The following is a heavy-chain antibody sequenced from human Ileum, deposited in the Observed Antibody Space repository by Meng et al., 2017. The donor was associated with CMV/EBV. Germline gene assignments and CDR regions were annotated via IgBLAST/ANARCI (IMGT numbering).Heavy chain of an antibody. D-gene: IGHD2/OR15-2a*01. Sequence: SGITFNNVRMEWVRQAPGKGLEWGEEISGDGHNTNYAESVRGRFVMSRDNAKRTVYLQMHSLRAEETSMEFCARRNIGGRRGEYYDPWGQGTLVTVSS. V-gene: IGHV3-74*01. CDR3: ARRNIGGRRGEYYDP. CDR1: GITFNNVR. CDR2: ISGDGHNT. J-gene: IGHJ5*02.